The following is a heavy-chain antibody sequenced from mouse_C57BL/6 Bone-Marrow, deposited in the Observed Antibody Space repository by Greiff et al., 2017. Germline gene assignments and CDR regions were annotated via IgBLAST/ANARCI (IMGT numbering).Heavy chain of an antibody. CDR1: GFSLSTFGMG. CDR2: IWWDDDK. D-gene: IGHD1-1*01. CDR3: ARIGPRHDCGSGGFAY. V-gene: IGHV8-8*01. Sequence: QVQLKESGPGILQPSQTLSLTCSFSGFSLSTFGMGVGWIRQPSGKGLEWLARIWWDDDKYYNPALKSRLTISKDTSKNQVFLKIANVDTADTATYYGARIGPRHDCGSGGFAYWGQGTLVTVSA. J-gene: IGHJ3*01.